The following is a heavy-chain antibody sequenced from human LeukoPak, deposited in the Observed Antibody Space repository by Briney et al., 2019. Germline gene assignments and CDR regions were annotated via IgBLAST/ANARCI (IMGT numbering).Heavy chain of an antibody. Sequence: PGRSLRLSCAASGFTFSSYAMHWVRQAPGKGLEWVAVISYDGSNKYYADSVKGRFTISRDNSKNTLCLQMSSLRAEDTAVYYCARDFVAAGTIFDNWGQGTLVTVSS. CDR3: ARDFVAAGTIFDN. D-gene: IGHD6-13*01. J-gene: IGHJ4*02. V-gene: IGHV3-30*04. CDR1: GFTFSSYA. CDR2: ISYDGSNK.